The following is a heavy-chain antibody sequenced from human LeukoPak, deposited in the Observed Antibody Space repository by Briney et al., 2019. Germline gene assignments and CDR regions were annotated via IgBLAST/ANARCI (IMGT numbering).Heavy chain of an antibody. J-gene: IGHJ3*02. D-gene: IGHD3-22*01. CDR1: GGSFSGYY. CDR2: INHSGST. Sequence: SETLSLTCAVYGGSFSGYYWSWIRQPPGKGLEWIGEINHSGSTNYNPSLKSRVTISVDTSKNQFSLKLSSVTAADTAVYYCARDKFPYYYDSRGAFDIWGQGTMVTVSS. CDR3: ARDKFPYYYDSRGAFDI. V-gene: IGHV4-34*01.